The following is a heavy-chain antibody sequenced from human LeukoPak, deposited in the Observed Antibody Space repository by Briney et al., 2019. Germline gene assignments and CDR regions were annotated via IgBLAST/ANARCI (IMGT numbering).Heavy chain of an antibody. CDR1: GGTFSSYA. CDR2: IIPIFGTA. J-gene: IGHJ5*02. Sequence: SVMVSCKASGGTFSSYAISWVRQAPGQGLEWMGGIIPIFGTANYAQKFQGRVTITTDESTSTAYMELSSLRSEDTAVYYCARDGKETLFAFDPWGQGTLVTVSS. CDR3: ARDGKETLFAFDP. D-gene: IGHD1-1*01. V-gene: IGHV1-69*05.